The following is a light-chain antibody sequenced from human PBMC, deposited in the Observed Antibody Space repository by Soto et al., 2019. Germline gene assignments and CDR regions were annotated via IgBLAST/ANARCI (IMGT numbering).Light chain of an antibody. J-gene: IGKJ3*01. Sequence: EIVVTQSPGILSVSPGDRATLSCRASQSVSTNLAWYQQKPGQAPTLLISAASTRATGIPARFTGSGSGTDFTLTISSLQYEAFAVYYCQDCGEWSLFTCGPGTRVDIK. V-gene: IGKV3-15*01. CDR2: AAS. CDR1: QSVSTN. CDR3: QDCGEWSLFT.